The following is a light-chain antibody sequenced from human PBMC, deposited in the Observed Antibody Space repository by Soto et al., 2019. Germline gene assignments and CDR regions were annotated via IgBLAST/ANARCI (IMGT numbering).Light chain of an antibody. V-gene: IGLV2-14*01. CDR2: EVS. CDR3: NSYTSSNTLV. Sequence: QSALTQPASASGSPGQSITISCTGTSSDVGGYNYVSWYQQHPGKAPKLMIYEVSNRPSGVSNRFSGSKSGNTASLTISGLQAEDEADYYCNSYTSSNTLVFGTGTKLTVL. CDR1: SSDVGGYNY. J-gene: IGLJ1*01.